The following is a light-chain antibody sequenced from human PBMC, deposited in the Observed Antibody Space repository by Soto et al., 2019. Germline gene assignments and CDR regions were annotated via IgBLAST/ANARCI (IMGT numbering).Light chain of an antibody. CDR3: EHFYNPPLFT. J-gene: IGKJ2*01. V-gene: IGKV4-1*01. Sequence: DIVMTQSPDSLAVSLGERATISCRSSQAIFRDSSGRHLLAWYQQKPGQPPKLLIYWASTRESGVPDRFSGSGSGTDFTLTISSQQAEDVAVYYCEHFYNPPLFTFGLGTKLEI. CDR1: QAIFRDSSGRHL. CDR2: WAS.